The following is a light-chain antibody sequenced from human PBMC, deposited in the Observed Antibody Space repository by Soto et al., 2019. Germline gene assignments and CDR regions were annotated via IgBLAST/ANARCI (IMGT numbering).Light chain of an antibody. J-gene: IGKJ2*01. CDR2: DAS. V-gene: IGKV3-11*01. Sequence: EIVLTQSPATLSLSPGERATLSCRASQSVSSYLAWYQQKPGQAPRLLIYDASNRATGIPARFSGGGSGTDFTLTISSQAPEDFAVYYCQQRFNWHRFPFGQGTKLEIK. CDR3: QQRFNWHRFP. CDR1: QSVSSY.